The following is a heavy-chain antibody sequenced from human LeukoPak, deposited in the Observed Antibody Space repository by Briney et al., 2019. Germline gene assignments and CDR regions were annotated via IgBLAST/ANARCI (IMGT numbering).Heavy chain of an antibody. J-gene: IGHJ6*02. V-gene: IGHV4-39*07. CDR1: GGSISSSSYY. D-gene: IGHD6-19*01. Sequence: KPSETLSLTCTVSGGSISSSSYYWGWIRQPPGKGLEWIGSIYYSGSTYYNPSLKSRVTISVDTSKNQFSLKLSSVTAADTAVYYCARLDARGSGHIWYYYGMDVWGQGTTVTVSS. CDR2: IYYSGST. CDR3: ARLDARGSGHIWYYYGMDV.